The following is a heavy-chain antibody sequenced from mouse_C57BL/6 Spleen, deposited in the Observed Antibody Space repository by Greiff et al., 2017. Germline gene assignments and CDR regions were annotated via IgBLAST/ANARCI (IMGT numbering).Heavy chain of an antibody. Sequence: EVMLVESGEGLVKPGGSLKLSCAASGFTFSSYAMSWVRQTPEKRLEWVAYISSGGDYIYYADTVKGRFTISRDNARNTLYLQMSSLKSEDTAMYYCTRDRHYYGSSYDAMDYWGQRTSVTVSS. D-gene: IGHD1-1*01. CDR2: ISSGGDYI. J-gene: IGHJ4*01. V-gene: IGHV5-9-1*02. CDR1: GFTFSSYA. CDR3: TRDRHYYGSSYDAMDY.